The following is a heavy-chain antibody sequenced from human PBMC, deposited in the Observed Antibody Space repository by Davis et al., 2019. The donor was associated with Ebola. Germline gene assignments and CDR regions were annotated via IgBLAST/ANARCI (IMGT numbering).Heavy chain of an antibody. CDR3: AKRATVKVDCANYYNAMDV. Sequence: PGGSLRLSCAASGFTFSTYWMSWVRQAPGKGLEWVANIKLDGSEKYYVDSVKGRFTISRDNAKNSLYVQMNSLKAEDTAVFYCAKRATVKVDCANYYNAMDVWGKGTTVTVSS. CDR2: IKLDGSEK. CDR1: GFTFSTYW. D-gene: IGHD3/OR15-3a*01. V-gene: IGHV3-7*03. J-gene: IGHJ6*04.